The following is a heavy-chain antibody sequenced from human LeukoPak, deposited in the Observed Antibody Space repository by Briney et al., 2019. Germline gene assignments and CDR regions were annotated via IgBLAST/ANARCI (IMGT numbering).Heavy chain of an antibody. Sequence: ASVKVSCKASGYTFTSYDINWVRQATGQGLEWMGWMNPNSGNTGYAQKFQGRVTMTRNTSISTAYMELSSLRSEDTAVYYCARARRYSSTYHFDYWGQGTLVTVSS. CDR2: MNPNSGNT. CDR3: ARARRYSSTYHFDY. D-gene: IGHD6-13*01. CDR1: GYTFTSYD. V-gene: IGHV1-8*01. J-gene: IGHJ4*02.